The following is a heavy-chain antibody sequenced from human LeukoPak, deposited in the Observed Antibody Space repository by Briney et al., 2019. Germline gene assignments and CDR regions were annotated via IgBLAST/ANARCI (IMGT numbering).Heavy chain of an antibody. CDR2: ISGDGGST. J-gene: IGHJ4*02. V-gene: IGHV3-43*02. CDR1: GSTFDDYA. Sequence: PGGSLRLSCAASGSTFDDYALHWVRQAPGKGLEWVSLISGDGGSTYYADSVKGRFTISRDNSKNSLYLQMNSLRTEDTALYYCAKDKRSSGEYFDYWGQGTLVTVSS. CDR3: AKDKRSSGEYFDY. D-gene: IGHD3-10*01.